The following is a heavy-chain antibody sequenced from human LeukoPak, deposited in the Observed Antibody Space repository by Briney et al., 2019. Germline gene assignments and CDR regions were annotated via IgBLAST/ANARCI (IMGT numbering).Heavy chain of an antibody. CDR2: ISSSGSTI. CDR1: GFTFSSYE. Sequence: GGSLRLSCAASGFTFSSYEMNWVRQAPGKGLEWVSYISSSGSTIYYADSEKGRFTISGDNAKNSLYLQMNSLRAEDTAVYYCASPQYYYDSSGYSYYFDYWGQGTLVTVSS. V-gene: IGHV3-48*03. J-gene: IGHJ4*02. D-gene: IGHD3-22*01. CDR3: ASPQYYYDSSGYSYYFDY.